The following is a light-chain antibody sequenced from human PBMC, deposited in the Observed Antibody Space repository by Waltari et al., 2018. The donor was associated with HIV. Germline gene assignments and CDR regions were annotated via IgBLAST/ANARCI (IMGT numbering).Light chain of an antibody. CDR2: DVN. J-gene: IGLJ3*02. V-gene: IGLV2-14*03. CDR1: TADIVGDHR. CDR3: SSYSSTTGHVV. Sequence: QSGLAQPASVFGSLGQTIAIFCTGSTADIVGDHRVSWYQQDTGKPPKLLIYDVNQRPSGISDRFSGSRSGNTASLTISGLLTDDESEYFCSSYSSTTGHVVFGGGTKVTV.